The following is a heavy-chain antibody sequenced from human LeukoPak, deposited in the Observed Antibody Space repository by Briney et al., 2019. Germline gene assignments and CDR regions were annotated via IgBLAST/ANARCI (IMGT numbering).Heavy chain of an antibody. J-gene: IGHJ4*02. CDR1: GFTVSSNY. CDR3: AREKSSSWYYFDY. Sequence: PGGSLRLSCAASGFTVSSNYMSWVRQAPGKGLEWVSVIYSGGSTYYADSVKGRFTISRDNPKNTLYLQMNSLRAEDTAVYYCAREKSSSWYYFDYWGQGTLVTVSS. D-gene: IGHD6-13*01. V-gene: IGHV3-66*01. CDR2: IYSGGST.